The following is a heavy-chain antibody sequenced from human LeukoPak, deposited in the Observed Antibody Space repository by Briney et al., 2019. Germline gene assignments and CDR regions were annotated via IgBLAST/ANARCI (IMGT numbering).Heavy chain of an antibody. Sequence: ASVKVSCKASGYSFTNYDINWVRQATGQGLEWMGYMNPDSGNSAYAQKFQGRVTITKNTSISTAYMELTSLRSEDTAMYYCARDGLDSWGQGTLVTVSS. CDR3: ARDGLDS. J-gene: IGHJ5*01. CDR2: MNPDSGNS. V-gene: IGHV1-8*03. CDR1: GYSFTNYD.